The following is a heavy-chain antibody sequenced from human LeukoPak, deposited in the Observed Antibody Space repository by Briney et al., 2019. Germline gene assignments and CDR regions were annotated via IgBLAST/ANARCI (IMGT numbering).Heavy chain of an antibody. CDR1: GYTFTGYY. Sequence: ASVKVSCKASGYTFTGYYMHWVRQAPGQGLERKGLINPNSGGTNYAQKFQGRVTMTRVTSISTAYMELSRLRSDDKAVYYYAGVGSSGWKFDYWGQGTLVTVSS. D-gene: IGHD6-19*01. V-gene: IGHV1-2*02. J-gene: IGHJ4*02. CDR2: INPNSGGT. CDR3: AGVGSSGWKFDY.